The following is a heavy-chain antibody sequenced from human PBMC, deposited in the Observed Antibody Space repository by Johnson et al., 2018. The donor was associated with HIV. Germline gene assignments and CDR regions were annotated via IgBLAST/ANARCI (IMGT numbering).Heavy chain of an antibody. CDR3: AKRGSGWPLEAVDI. CDR2: IKYDGSDK. CDR1: GFTFSDYW. D-gene: IGHD6-19*01. Sequence: VQLVESGGGLVQPGGSLRLSCGASGFTFSDYWMSWVRQAPGKGLEWVASIKYDGSDKYYVDAVKGRLIISRDNVNNSVYLQMNSLRAEDTAVYYCAKRGSGWPLEAVDIWGQGTMVTVSS. J-gene: IGHJ3*02. V-gene: IGHV3-7*05.